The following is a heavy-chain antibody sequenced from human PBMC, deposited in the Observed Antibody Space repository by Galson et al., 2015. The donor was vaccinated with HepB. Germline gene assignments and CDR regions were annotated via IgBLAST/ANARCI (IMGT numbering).Heavy chain of an antibody. Sequence: ETLSPTCSVSGGSISRSNYYWGWIRQPPGKGLEWIGSIYYSGRLFYNPSLKSRVTISVDTSKNQFSMRLTSVTAADTAVYYCARQPYTSGWLYWFFDLWGRGTLVTVSS. D-gene: IGHD6-19*01. CDR1: GGSISRSNYY. J-gene: IGHJ2*01. CDR3: ARQPYTSGWLYWFFDL. V-gene: IGHV4-39*01. CDR2: IYYSGRL.